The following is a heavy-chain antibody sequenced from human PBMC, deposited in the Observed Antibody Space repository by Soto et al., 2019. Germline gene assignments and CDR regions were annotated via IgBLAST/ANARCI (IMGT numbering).Heavy chain of an antibody. D-gene: IGHD3-22*01. CDR3: ARHGGVDNSNVLVV. Sequence: SQTLSLTCTVSGGSISSSSYHWGWIRQPPGKGLEWIGSIYYSGRTYYNPSLKSRVTISVDTSKNQFSLKLSSVTAADTAVFYCARHGGVDNSNVLVVWGKGTTFIVSS. J-gene: IGHJ6*01. CDR2: IYYSGRT. V-gene: IGHV4-39*01. CDR1: GGSISSSSYH.